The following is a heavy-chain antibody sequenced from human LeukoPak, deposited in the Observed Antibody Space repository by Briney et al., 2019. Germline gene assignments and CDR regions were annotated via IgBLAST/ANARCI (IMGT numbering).Heavy chain of an antibody. CDR2: ISAYNGST. Sequence: ASVKVSCEASGYTFTSYYMSWVRQAPGQGLEWMGLISAYNGSTNYAQKFRGRVTMTRDTSTSTAYMELSSLRSEDTAVYYCARDLDHYDSSGYYDYWGQGTLVTVSS. CDR3: ARDLDHYDSSGYYDY. J-gene: IGHJ4*02. CDR1: GYTFTSYY. V-gene: IGHV1-18*01. D-gene: IGHD3-22*01.